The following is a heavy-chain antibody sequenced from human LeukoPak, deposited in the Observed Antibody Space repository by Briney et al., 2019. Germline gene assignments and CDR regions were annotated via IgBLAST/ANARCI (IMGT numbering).Heavy chain of an antibody. CDR3: ARSTAIFGVAKGAFDI. V-gene: IGHV5-51*01. J-gene: IGHJ3*02. CDR1: GYSFTSCW. D-gene: IGHD3-3*01. Sequence: GESLKISCKGSGYSFTSCWIGWVRQMPGKGLEWMGIIYPGDSDTRYSPSFQGQVTISADKSISTAYLQWSSLKASDTAMYYCARSTAIFGVAKGAFDIWGQGTMVTVSS. CDR2: IYPGDSDT.